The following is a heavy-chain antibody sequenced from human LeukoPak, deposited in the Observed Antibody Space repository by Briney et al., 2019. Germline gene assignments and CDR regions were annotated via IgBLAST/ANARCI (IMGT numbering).Heavy chain of an antibody. D-gene: IGHD1-26*01. CDR3: ARDRNGQSTGAGDY. J-gene: IGHJ4*02. CDR1: GFIVAAYY. Sequence: ASVKVSCKASGFIVAAYYIHWVRLAPGQGLEWMGWINPNTGDPNYAQKFQGRISMTWDVSLSTAYLELTRVTSDDSAIYYCARDRNGQSTGAGDYWGQGTLGTVSS. V-gene: IGHV1-2*02. CDR2: INPNTGDP.